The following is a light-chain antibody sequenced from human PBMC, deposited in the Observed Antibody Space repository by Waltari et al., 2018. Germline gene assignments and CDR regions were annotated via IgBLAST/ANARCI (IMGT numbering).Light chain of an antibody. CDR2: YDK. CDR3: QVWDANNEPGV. Sequence: SYELTQPPSLSVAPGMTALITCGGDNIGSKSVHWYQRKPVHAPVLVISYDKDRPSGIPERFAGSKSGNTATLTSSRVEAGDEGDYYCQVWDANNEPGVFGTGTEVTV. CDR1: NIGSKS. V-gene: IGLV3-21*04. J-gene: IGLJ1*01.